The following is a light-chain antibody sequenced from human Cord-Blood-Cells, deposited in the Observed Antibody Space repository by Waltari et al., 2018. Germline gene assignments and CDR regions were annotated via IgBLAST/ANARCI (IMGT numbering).Light chain of an antibody. Sequence: NFMLTQPHSVSASPGKTVTISCTRSSGSIASNYVPWYQQRPGSSPTTVIYEDNQRPSGVPDRFSGSIDSSSNSASLTISGLKTEDEADYYCQSYDSSNWVFGGGTKLTVL. CDR2: EDN. J-gene: IGLJ3*02. CDR1: SGSIASNY. CDR3: QSYDSSNWV. V-gene: IGLV6-57*01.